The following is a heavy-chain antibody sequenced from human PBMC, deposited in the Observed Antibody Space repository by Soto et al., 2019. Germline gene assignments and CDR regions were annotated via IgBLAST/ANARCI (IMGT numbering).Heavy chain of an antibody. Sequence: SETLCLTCTFSGGTIIDYNWRWIRQPPGKGLEWIGYIYYSGTSGSTNYNPSLKSRVTISVDTSKNQFSLKLTSVTAADTAVYYCAGGRWVQLPGYWGQGMLVTVSS. CDR3: AGGRWVQLPGY. D-gene: IGHD5-12*01. CDR1: GGTIIDYN. V-gene: IGHV4-59*01. J-gene: IGHJ4*02. CDR2: IYYSGTSGST.